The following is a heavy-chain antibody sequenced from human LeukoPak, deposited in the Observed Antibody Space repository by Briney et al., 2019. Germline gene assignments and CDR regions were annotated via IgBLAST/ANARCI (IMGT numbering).Heavy chain of an antibody. V-gene: IGHV4-59*08. CDR2: IYYSGST. CDR1: GGSLSRYY. Sequence: PSETLSLTCTVSGGSLSRYYWSWMRQPPGKGLEWIGYIYYSGSTHYNPSLKSRVTISVDTSKNQFSLKLSSVTDADTAVYYCARHGLEPTSFYYSMDVWGKGTTVTVSS. CDR3: ARHGLEPTSFYYSMDV. D-gene: IGHD1-1*01. J-gene: IGHJ6*03.